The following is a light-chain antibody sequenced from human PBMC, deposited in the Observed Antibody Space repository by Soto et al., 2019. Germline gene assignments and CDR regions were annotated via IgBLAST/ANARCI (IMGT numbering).Light chain of an antibody. CDR3: QQYGSSGT. Sequence: DIHMTQSPSTLSASVGDRVTITCRASQSISSWLAWYQQKPGKAPKLLIYDASSLESGVPSRFSGSGSGTEFTLTISSLQPDDFASYYCQQYGSSGTFGQGTKVDI. CDR2: DAS. J-gene: IGKJ1*01. CDR1: QSISSW. V-gene: IGKV1-5*01.